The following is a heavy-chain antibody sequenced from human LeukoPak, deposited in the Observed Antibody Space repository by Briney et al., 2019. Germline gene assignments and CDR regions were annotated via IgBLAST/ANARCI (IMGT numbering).Heavy chain of an antibody. CDR3: ARWDRFHGV. CDR1: GFTFSTYS. J-gene: IGHJ4*02. V-gene: IGHV3-21*01. D-gene: IGHD1-14*01. CDR2: ISSSSTYI. Sequence: GGSLRLSCAASGFTFSTYSMNWVRQAPGQGLEWVSSISSSSTYIYYADPVKGRFTISRDNSKNSLYLQMNNLRAEDTAVYYCARWDRFHGVWGQGTLATVSS.